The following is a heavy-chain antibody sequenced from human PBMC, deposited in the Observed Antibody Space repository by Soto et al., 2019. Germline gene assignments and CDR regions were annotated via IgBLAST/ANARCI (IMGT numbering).Heavy chain of an antibody. D-gene: IGHD3-3*01. CDR2: IKQDGGDK. V-gene: IGHV3-7*01. Sequence: GGSLRLSCAACGFTFSSYDMIWVRQASWRGLEWVASIKQDGGDKYYLGDVKGRFTVSRDDAESSLSLHLNSLRAEDTAIYYCARARFRGMDVWGQGTTVTVSS. J-gene: IGHJ6*02. CDR3: ARARFRGMDV. CDR1: GFTFSSYD.